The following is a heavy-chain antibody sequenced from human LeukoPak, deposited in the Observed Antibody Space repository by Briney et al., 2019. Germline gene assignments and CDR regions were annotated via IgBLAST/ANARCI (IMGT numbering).Heavy chain of an antibody. V-gene: IGHV3-33*08. CDR1: GFTFSSYG. Sequence: GRSLRLSCAASGFTFSSYGMHWVRQAPGKGLEWVAVIWYDGSNKYYADSVKGRFTISRDNSKNTLYLQTNSLRAEDTAVYYCARDEYCSGGSCYPDAFDIWGQGTMVTVSS. CDR3: ARDEYCSGGSCYPDAFDI. D-gene: IGHD2-15*01. CDR2: IWYDGSNK. J-gene: IGHJ3*02.